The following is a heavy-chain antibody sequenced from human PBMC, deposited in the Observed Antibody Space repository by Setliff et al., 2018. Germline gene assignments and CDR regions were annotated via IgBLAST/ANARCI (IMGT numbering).Heavy chain of an antibody. CDR3: ARAPGRQDYHYMEL. J-gene: IGHJ6*03. V-gene: IGHV4-34*01. D-gene: IGHD2-15*01. CDR1: GGSFSGYY. CDR2: INHSGST. Sequence: SETLSLTCAVYGGSFSGYYWSWIRQPPGKGLEWIGEINHSGSTNYNPSLKSRVTISVDTSRIHFSLKLRSVTAADTAVYYCARAPGRQDYHYMELWGKGTTVTVSS.